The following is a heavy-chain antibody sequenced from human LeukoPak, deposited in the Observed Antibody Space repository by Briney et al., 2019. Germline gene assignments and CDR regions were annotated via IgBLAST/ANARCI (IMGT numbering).Heavy chain of an antibody. D-gene: IGHD3-9*01. Sequence: ASVEVSCKASGGTFSSYTISWVRQAPGQGLEWMGRIIPILGIANYAQKFQGRVAITADKSTSTAYMELSSLRSEDTAVYYCASMGYDILTGYPTSGYWGQGTLVTVSS. CDR2: IIPILGIA. V-gene: IGHV1-69*02. CDR3: ASMGYDILTGYPTSGY. CDR1: GGTFSSYT. J-gene: IGHJ4*02.